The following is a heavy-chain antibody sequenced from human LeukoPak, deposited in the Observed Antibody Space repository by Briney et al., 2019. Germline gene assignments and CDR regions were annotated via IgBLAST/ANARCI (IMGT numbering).Heavy chain of an antibody. D-gene: IGHD2-2*01. V-gene: IGHV4-59*08. CDR1: GGSISSYY. CDR3: ASGGIVVVPAAHYYYGMDV. CDR2: IYYSGST. J-gene: IGHJ6*02. Sequence: SETLSLTCTVSGGSISSYYWSWIRQPPGKGLEWIGYIYYSGSTNYIPSLKSRVTISVDTSKNQFSLKLSSVTAADTAVYYCASGGIVVVPAAHYYYGMDVWGQGTTVTVSS.